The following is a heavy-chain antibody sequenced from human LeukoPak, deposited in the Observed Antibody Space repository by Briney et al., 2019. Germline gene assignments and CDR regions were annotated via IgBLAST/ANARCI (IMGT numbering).Heavy chain of an antibody. Sequence: SETLSLTCAVYGGSFSGYYWSWIRQPPGKGLEWIGEINHSGSTNYNPSPKSRVTISVDTSKNQFSLKLSSVTAADTAEYYCSRGLRYCSSTSCYEGRWYYYYCMDGWGKGTTVTVSS. CDR2: INHSGST. D-gene: IGHD2-2*01. V-gene: IGHV4-34*01. CDR3: SRGLRYCSSTSCYEGRWYYYYCMDG. J-gene: IGHJ6*03. CDR1: GGSFSGYY.